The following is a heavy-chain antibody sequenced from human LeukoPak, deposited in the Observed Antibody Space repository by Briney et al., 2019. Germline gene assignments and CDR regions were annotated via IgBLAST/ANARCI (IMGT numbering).Heavy chain of an antibody. CDR1: GFTFNRYS. CDR2: ISSSSSYI. Sequence: PGGSLRLSCAASGFTFNRYSMNWVRQPPAKGLQWVSSISSSSSYIYYAHSVKGRFTISRDNAKNSLYLQMSSLRAEDTAVYYCARAYSGSYGLGYYYMDVWGKGTTVTISS. D-gene: IGHD1-26*01. V-gene: IGHV3-21*01. J-gene: IGHJ6*03. CDR3: ARAYSGSYGLGYYYMDV.